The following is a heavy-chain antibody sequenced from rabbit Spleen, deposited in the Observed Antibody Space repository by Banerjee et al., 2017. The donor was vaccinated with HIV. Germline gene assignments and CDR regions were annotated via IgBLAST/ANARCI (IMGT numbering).Heavy chain of an antibody. CDR1: GFSFSSSYW. CDR2: IYTGNAKT. D-gene: IGHD1-1*01. CDR3: ARGGPSSTVLSL. J-gene: IGHJ4*01. V-gene: IGHV1S45*01. Sequence: EESGGDLVKPEGSLTLTCTASGFSFSSSYWICWVRQAPGKGLEWIACIYTGNAKTYYATWAKGRFTVSKTSSTTVTLQMTSLSAADMATYFCARGGPSSTVLSLWGQGTLVTVS.